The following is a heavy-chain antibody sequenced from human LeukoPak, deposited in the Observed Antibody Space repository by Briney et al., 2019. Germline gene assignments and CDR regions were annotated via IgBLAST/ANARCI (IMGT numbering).Heavy chain of an antibody. CDR1: GGSISSYY. CDR2: IYYSGST. V-gene: IGHV4-59*08. J-gene: IGHJ3*02. CDR3: ARHFHDAFDI. Sequence: SETLSLTCTVSGGSISSYYWSWIRQPPGKGLEWIGYIYYSGSTDYNPSLKSRVTISVDTSKNQFSLKLSSVTAADTAVYYCARHFHDAFDIWGQGTMVTVSS.